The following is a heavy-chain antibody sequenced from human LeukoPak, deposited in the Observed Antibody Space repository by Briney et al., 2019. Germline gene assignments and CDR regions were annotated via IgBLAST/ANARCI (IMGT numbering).Heavy chain of an antibody. J-gene: IGHJ4*02. V-gene: IGHV3-23*01. Sequence: GGSLRLSCAASGFTFSSYAMSWVRQAPGKGLEWVSAISGGGGSTYYADSVKGRFTISRDNSKNTLYLQMNSLRAEDTAVYYCAKFERWLQWNPFDYWGQGTLVTVSS. CDR2: ISGGGGST. D-gene: IGHD5-24*01. CDR1: GFTFSSYA. CDR3: AKFERWLQWNPFDY.